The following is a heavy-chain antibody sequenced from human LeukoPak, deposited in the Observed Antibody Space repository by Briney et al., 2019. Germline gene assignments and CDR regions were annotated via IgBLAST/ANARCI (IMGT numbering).Heavy chain of an antibody. Sequence: SETLSLTCTVSGYSISSGYYWAWIRQPPGKGLEWIGSIYYSGSTYYNPSLKSRVTMSVDTSKNQFSLKMSYVTAADTGVYYCARGYCRDDICQVFPYWGQGTLVTVSS. CDR1: GYSISSGYY. V-gene: IGHV4-38-2*02. CDR3: ARGYCRDDICQVFPY. CDR2: IYYSGST. J-gene: IGHJ4*02. D-gene: IGHD2-21*02.